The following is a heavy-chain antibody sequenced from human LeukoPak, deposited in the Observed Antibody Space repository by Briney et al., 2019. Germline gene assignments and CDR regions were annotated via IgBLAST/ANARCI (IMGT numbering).Heavy chain of an antibody. J-gene: IGHJ3*02. D-gene: IGHD4-17*01. CDR2: TYYRSKWYN. CDR1: GDSVSSNSAA. V-gene: IGHV6-1*01. CDR3: ARALLDDYGDDDAFDI. Sequence: SQTLSLTCAISGDSVSSNSAAWNWIRQSPSRGLEWLGRTYYRSKWYNDYAVPVKSRITINPDTSKNQFSLQLNSVTPEDTAVYYCARALLDDYGDDDAFDIWGQGTMVTVSS.